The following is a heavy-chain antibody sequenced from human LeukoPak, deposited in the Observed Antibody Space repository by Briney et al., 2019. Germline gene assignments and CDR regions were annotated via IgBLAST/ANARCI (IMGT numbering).Heavy chain of an antibody. CDR1: GFTFSSYE. CDR2: ISSSSSTI. Sequence: PGGSLRLSCAASGFTFSSYEMNWVRQAPGKGLEWVSYISSSSSTIYYADSVKGRFTISRDNAKNSLYLQMNSLRAEDTAVYYCARVFPAEGSAFDIWGQGTMVTVSS. J-gene: IGHJ3*02. V-gene: IGHV3-48*03. D-gene: IGHD2-21*01. CDR3: ARVFPAEGSAFDI.